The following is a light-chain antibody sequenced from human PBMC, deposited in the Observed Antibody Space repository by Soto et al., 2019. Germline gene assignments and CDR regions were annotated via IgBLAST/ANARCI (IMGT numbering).Light chain of an antibody. CDR2: DAS. V-gene: IGKV3-20*01. Sequence: DIVLTQSPGTLSLSPGERATLSCRASQSVRGTSLAWYQQKPGQAPRLLIYDASSRATGIPDTFSGGGSGTDFTLTISRLEPEDFAVYYCQHYGSSPPITCGQGTRLEIK. CDR1: QSVRGTS. CDR3: QHYGSSPPIT. J-gene: IGKJ5*01.